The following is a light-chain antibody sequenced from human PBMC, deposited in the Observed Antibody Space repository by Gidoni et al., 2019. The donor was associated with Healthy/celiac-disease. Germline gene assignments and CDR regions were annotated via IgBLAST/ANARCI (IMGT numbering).Light chain of an antibody. CDR1: QSISSW. V-gene: IGKV1-5*03. J-gene: IGKJ1*01. Sequence: DIQMTQSPSTLSASVGDRVTITYRASQSISSWLAWYQQKPGKAPKLLIYKASSLESGVPSRFSGSGSGTEFTLTISSLQPDDFATYYCQQYNSYSWTFXXXTKVEIK. CDR3: QQYNSYSWT. CDR2: KAS.